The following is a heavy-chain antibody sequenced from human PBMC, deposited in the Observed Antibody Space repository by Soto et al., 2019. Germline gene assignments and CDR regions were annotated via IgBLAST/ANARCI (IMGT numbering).Heavy chain of an antibody. Sequence: GGSLRLSCAASGFTFSGSAMHWVRQASGKGLEWVGRIRSKANSYATAYAASVKGRFTISRDDSKNTAYLQMNSLKTEDTAVYYCTSYYDFWSGYYPPNNWFDPWGQGTLVTVSS. D-gene: IGHD3-3*01. V-gene: IGHV3-73*01. CDR1: GFTFSGSA. J-gene: IGHJ5*02. CDR3: TSYYDFWSGYYPPNNWFDP. CDR2: IRSKANSYAT.